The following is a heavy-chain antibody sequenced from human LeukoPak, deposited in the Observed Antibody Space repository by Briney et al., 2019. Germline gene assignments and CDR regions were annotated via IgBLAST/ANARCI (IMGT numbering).Heavy chain of an antibody. CDR1: GGSISSGGYY. Sequence: SETLSLTCTVSGGSISSGGYYWSWIRQHPGKGLEWIGYIYYSGSTYYNLSLKSRVTIAVDTSKNQFSLRLSSVTAADTAVYYCARRSEWELPHFDYWGQGTLVTVSS. CDR3: ARRSEWELPHFDY. CDR2: IYYSGST. V-gene: IGHV4-31*03. D-gene: IGHD1-26*01. J-gene: IGHJ4*02.